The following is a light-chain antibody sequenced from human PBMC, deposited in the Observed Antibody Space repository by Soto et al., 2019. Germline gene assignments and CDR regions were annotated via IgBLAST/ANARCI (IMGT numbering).Light chain of an antibody. V-gene: IGLV6-57*01. J-gene: IGLJ2*01. Sequence: LTQPHSVSASLGKTVTISCTRSSGSVASNYVQWYQQRPGSSPTTVIYADNQRPSGVPDRFSGSIDSSSNSASLTISGLETEDEADYYCQSYDTFSVVFGGGTQLTVL. CDR3: QSYDTFSVV. CDR1: SGSVASNY. CDR2: ADN.